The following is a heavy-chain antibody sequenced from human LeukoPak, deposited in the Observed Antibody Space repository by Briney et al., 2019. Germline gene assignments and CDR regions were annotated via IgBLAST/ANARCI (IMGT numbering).Heavy chain of an antibody. Sequence: GGSLRLSCAASGFTFSSHAMHWVRQAPGKGREWVAVISNHGNNIDYVDSVKGRFTISRDNSKNTLFLQMNSLRPDDTAVYYCAKMGAPIDYWGQGTLVTVSS. CDR1: GFTFSSHA. J-gene: IGHJ4*02. D-gene: IGHD1-26*01. V-gene: IGHV3-30*18. CDR2: ISNHGNNI. CDR3: AKMGAPIDY.